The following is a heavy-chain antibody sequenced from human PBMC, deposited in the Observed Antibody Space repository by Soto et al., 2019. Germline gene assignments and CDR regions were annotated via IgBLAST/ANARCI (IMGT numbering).Heavy chain of an antibody. J-gene: IGHJ4*02. Sequence: QVQLQESRAGLVKPSETLSLTCTVSGVSISSYYWSWIRQPPGKGLEWIGYIYYSGSTNYNPSLKSRVTISVDTSKNQFSLKLSSVTAADTAVYYCASQSGYSSGWYPHWGQGTLVTVSS. D-gene: IGHD6-13*01. CDR3: ASQSGYSSGWYPH. CDR2: IYYSGST. V-gene: IGHV4-59*08. CDR1: GVSISSYY.